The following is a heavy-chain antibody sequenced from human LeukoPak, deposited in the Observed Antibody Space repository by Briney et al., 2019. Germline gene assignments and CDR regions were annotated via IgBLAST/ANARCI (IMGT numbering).Heavy chain of an antibody. CDR2: INHRGGP. D-gene: IGHD3-9*01. J-gene: IGHJ1*01. CDR3: ARGTRDIRNFDWLPAGTPLQN. Sequence: SETLSLTCAVYGRSFSDYYWYWIRQPPGKGLGWIGEINHRGGPNSSPSLKSLLPISVDTSKNQFSLELTSVTAADTAVYYCARGTRDIRNFDWLPAGTPLQNWGQGTLVTVSS. V-gene: IGHV4-34*01. CDR1: GRSFSDYY.